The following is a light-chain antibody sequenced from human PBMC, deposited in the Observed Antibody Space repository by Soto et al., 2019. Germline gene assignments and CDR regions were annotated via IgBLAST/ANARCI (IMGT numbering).Light chain of an antibody. V-gene: IGLV2-23*01. J-gene: IGLJ3*02. CDR3: GSFAAGFTWV. CDR2: EGN. Sequence: QSALTQPASVSGSPGQSITISCTGTSSDVGSYNLVSWYQQHPGKAPKLMIYEGNKRPAGVSNRFSGSKSGNTASLTISGLQAEDEADYSCGSFAAGFTWVFGGGTKLTVL. CDR1: SSDVGSYNL.